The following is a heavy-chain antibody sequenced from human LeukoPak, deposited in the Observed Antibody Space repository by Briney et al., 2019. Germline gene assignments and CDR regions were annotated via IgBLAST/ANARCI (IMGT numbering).Heavy chain of an antibody. CDR2: ISGSGGST. V-gene: IGHV3-23*01. CDR3: AKGDIVVVGNWFDP. Sequence: GGSLRLSCAASGFTFSSYAMSWVRQAPGKGLEWVSAISGSGGSTYYADSVKGRFTISRDNSKNTLYLQMNSLRVEDTAVYYCAKGDIVVVGNWFDPWGQGTLVTVSS. D-gene: IGHD2-2*01. J-gene: IGHJ5*02. CDR1: GFTFSSYA.